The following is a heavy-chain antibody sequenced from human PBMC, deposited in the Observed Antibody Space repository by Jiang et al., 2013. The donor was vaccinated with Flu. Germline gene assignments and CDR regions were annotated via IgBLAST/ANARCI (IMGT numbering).Heavy chain of an antibody. Sequence: LLKPSETLSLTCAVYGGSFSGYYWSWIRQPPGKGLEWIGEINHSGSTNYNPSLKSRVTISVDTSKNQFSLKLSSVTAADTAVYYCASFRAARDFDYWGQGTLVTVSS. CDR1: GGSFSGYY. V-gene: IGHV4-34*01. CDR2: INHSGST. CDR3: ASFRAARDFDY. D-gene: IGHD2-15*01. J-gene: IGHJ4*02.